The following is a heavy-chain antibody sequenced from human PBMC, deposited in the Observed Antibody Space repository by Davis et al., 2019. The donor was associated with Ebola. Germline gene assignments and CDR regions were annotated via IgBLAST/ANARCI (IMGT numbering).Heavy chain of an antibody. CDR3: ARSVDTPVVPYFDS. D-gene: IGHD5-18*01. CDR2: ISYDGSNA. J-gene: IGHJ4*02. V-gene: IGHV3-30*19. CDR1: GFTFSSYG. Sequence: GGSLRLSCAASGFTFSSYGMHWVRQAPGKGLEWVAVISYDGSNAHYADSVKGRFTISRDNSKNTQYLEMNRLRAEDTAVYYCARSVDTPVVPYFDSWGQGALVTVSS.